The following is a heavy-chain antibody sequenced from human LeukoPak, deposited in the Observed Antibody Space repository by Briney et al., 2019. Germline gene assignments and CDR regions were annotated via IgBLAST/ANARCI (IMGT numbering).Heavy chain of an antibody. CDR1: GGTFSSYA. V-gene: IGHV1-69*04. D-gene: IGHD3-10*01. Sequence: SVKVSCKASGGTFSSYAISWVRQAPGQGLEWMGRIIPVLGIANYAQKFQGRVTITADKSTSTAYMELSSLRSEDTAVYYCARRLRYGSGKGYFDYWGQGTLVTVSS. CDR2: IIPVLGIA. CDR3: ARRLRYGSGKGYFDY. J-gene: IGHJ4*02.